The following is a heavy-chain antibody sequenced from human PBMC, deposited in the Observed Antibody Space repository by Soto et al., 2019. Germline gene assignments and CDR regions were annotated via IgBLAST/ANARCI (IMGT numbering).Heavy chain of an antibody. CDR1: GGSISSRSHY. V-gene: IGHV4-39*01. D-gene: IGHD3-3*01. J-gene: IGHJ4*02. CDR2: SYYRGST. Sequence: QPQLQESGPGLVKPPETLSLTCTVSGGSISSRSHYWGWIRQSPERHLEWIGGSYYRGSTHYSPSLKTRVTISVDTSKNQVYLKVYCVTAADTAVYYCATADGFGVVTPFFVYWGQEILVTVSS. CDR3: ATADGFGVVTPFFVY.